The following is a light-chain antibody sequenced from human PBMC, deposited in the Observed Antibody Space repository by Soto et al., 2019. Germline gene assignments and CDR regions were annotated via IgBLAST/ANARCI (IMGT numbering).Light chain of an antibody. CDR1: QGLTTW. CDR2: GAS. Sequence: DIQMTQSPSSVSASVGDRVTITCRASQGLTTWLAWYQKKPGKAPKLLISGASSLRSGVPPRFSGSGSGTDFTLTISTLQPEDFATYYCPQVHSFPLTFGGGTKVEIK. J-gene: IGKJ4*01. CDR3: PQVHSFPLT. V-gene: IGKV1D-12*01.